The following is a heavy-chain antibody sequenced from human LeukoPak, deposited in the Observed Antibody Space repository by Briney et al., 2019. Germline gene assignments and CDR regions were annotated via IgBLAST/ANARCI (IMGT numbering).Heavy chain of an antibody. Sequence: ASVKVSCKASGGTFSSYAISWVRQAPGQGLEWIGMIYPSTGSTYYAQRFQGRVTMTRDTSTSTVYMELGSLTSDDTAVYYCARDWRIALVRGVINVPGGMNVWGQGTTVTVSS. CDR2: IYPSTGST. J-gene: IGHJ6*02. D-gene: IGHD3-10*01. CDR3: ARDWRIALVRGVINVPGGMNV. CDR1: GGTFSSYA. V-gene: IGHV1-46*01.